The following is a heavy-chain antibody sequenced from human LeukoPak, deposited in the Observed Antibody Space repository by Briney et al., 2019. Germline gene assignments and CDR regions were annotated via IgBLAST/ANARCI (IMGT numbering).Heavy chain of an antibody. Sequence: SVKVSCKASGGTFSSYAISWVRQAPGQGLEWMGGIIPIFGTANYAQKFQGRVTMTRNTSTSTVYMELSSLRSEDTAVYYCARRSIAAAGKNWFDPWGQGTLVTVSS. CDR2: IIPIFGTA. J-gene: IGHJ5*02. V-gene: IGHV1-69*05. CDR3: ARRSIAAAGKNWFDP. CDR1: GGTFSSYA. D-gene: IGHD6-13*01.